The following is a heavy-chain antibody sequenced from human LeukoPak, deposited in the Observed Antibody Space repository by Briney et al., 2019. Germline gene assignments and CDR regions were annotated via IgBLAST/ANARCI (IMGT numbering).Heavy chain of an antibody. D-gene: IGHD3-22*01. J-gene: IGHJ4*02. CDR2: ISGSGGST. CDR1: GFTFSSYA. Sequence: GGSLRLSCAASGFTFSSYAMSWVRQAPGKGLEWVSAISGSGGSTYYADSVKGRFTISRDNSKNTLYLQMYSLRAEDTAVYYCAKDYYEVRLHYWGQGTLVTVSS. CDR3: AKDYYEVRLHY. V-gene: IGHV3-23*01.